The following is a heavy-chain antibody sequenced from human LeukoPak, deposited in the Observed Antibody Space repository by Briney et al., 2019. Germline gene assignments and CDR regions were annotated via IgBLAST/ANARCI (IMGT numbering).Heavy chain of an antibody. V-gene: IGHV3-9*01. D-gene: IGHD1-26*01. CDR2: INWNGGSI. CDR3: AKDGRFSGSPYFYYMDV. Sequence: PGRSLRLSCVASGFTFGDYPMHWVRRVPGKGLEWVSGINWNGGSIGYADSVKGRFTISRDNAKNSLYLQMNSLRAEDTALYYCAKDGRFSGSPYFYYMDVWGKGTTITVS. J-gene: IGHJ6*03. CDR1: GFTFGDYP.